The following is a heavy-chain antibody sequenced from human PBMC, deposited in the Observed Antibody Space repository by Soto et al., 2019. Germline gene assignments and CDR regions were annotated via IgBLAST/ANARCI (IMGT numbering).Heavy chain of an antibody. Sequence: SETLSLTCSVSGYSIDRGYYWGWIRQAPERGLEWIGSISHRGATSYTPSLKSRAIISLDTSNNQFTLRLTSVTVADTATYYCVRYEYDSSGHDDEHWCQG. CDR2: ISHRGAT. V-gene: IGHV4-38-2*02. D-gene: IGHD3-22*01. J-gene: IGHJ1*01. CDR3: VRYEYDSSGHDDEH. CDR1: GYSIDRGYY.